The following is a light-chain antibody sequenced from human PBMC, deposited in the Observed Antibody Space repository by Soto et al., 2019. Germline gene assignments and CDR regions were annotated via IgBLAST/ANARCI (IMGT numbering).Light chain of an antibody. CDR1: QNIGNK. V-gene: IGKV3-15*01. CDR3: QQYGSSPS. CDR2: DTS. J-gene: IGKJ1*01. Sequence: EIVMTQSPATLSVSPVGRAAVACRASQNIGNKLAWYQHKPGQAPRVLIYDTSTRAAGIPVRFSGSGSGTEFTLTISSLETEDFAVYYCQQYGSSPSFGQGTKVDIK.